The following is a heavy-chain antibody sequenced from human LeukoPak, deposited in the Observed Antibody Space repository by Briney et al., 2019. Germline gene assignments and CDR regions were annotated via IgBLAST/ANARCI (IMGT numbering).Heavy chain of an antibody. J-gene: IGHJ4*02. Sequence: SEXLSLTCAVYGGSFSGYYWSWIRQPPGKGLEWIAEINHSGSTNYNPSLKSRVTISIDTSKNQLSLKLSSVTAADTAVYYCASSRHYDSSGYWMYYFDFWGQGTLVTVSS. D-gene: IGHD3-22*01. CDR2: INHSGST. CDR1: GGSFSGYY. V-gene: IGHV4-34*01. CDR3: ASSRHYDSSGYWMYYFDF.